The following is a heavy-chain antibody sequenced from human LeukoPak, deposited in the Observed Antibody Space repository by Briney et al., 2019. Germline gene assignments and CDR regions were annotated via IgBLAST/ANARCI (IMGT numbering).Heavy chain of an antibody. CDR2: INPSGGST. Sequence: ASVKVSCKASGYTFTSYYMHWVRQAPGQGLEWMGIINPSGGSTSYAQKFQGRVTMTRDTSTSTVYMELSSLRSEDTAVYYCASQSAYCGGDCYGTSSFGYWGQGTLVTVSS. V-gene: IGHV1-46*01. CDR3: ASQSAYCGGDCYGTSSFGY. CDR1: GYTFTSYY. D-gene: IGHD2-21*02. J-gene: IGHJ4*02.